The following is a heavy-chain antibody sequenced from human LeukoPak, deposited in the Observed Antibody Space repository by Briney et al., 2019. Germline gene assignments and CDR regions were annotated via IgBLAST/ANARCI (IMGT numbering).Heavy chain of an antibody. Sequence: GGSLRLSCAASGFTFSSYGMSWVRQAPGKGLEWVSTISGSGGNTFYADSVKGRFTISRDNSKNTLYLQMNSLRAEDTAVYYCATDRGWRTSGYYLYYFEYWGQGTLVTYSS. CDR2: ISGSGGNT. CDR1: GFTFSSYG. CDR3: ATDRGWRTSGYYLYYFEY. V-gene: IGHV3-23*01. J-gene: IGHJ4*02. D-gene: IGHD3-3*01.